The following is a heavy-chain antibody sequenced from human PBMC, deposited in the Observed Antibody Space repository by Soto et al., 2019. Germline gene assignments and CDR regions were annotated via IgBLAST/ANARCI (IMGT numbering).Heavy chain of an antibody. D-gene: IGHD1-26*01. CDR2: ICYSGSNT. J-gene: IGHJ4*02. CDR3: ASQSGSSANAEDY. Sequence: GGSLRLSCAASGFTFCSYAMSWVRQAPGKGLEWVAVICYSGSNTYYADSVKGRFTISRDNSKNTLYLQMNSLRAEDTAVYYCASQSGSSANAEDYWGQGTLVTVSS. CDR1: GFTFCSYA. V-gene: IGHV3-23*01.